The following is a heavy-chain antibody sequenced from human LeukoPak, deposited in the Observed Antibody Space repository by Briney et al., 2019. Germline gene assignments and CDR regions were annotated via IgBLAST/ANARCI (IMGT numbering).Heavy chain of an antibody. CDR3: ARSRPLRGVTVDY. V-gene: IGHV3-48*02. J-gene: IGHJ4*02. CDR1: GFTFSSYS. Sequence: GGSLRLSCAASGFTFSSYSMNWVRQAPGKGLEWVSFISDSATTIYYVDSVKGRFTISRDNAKNSLYLQMNSLRDEDTAVYYCARSRPLRGVTVDYWGQGTLVTVS. CDR2: ISDSATTI. D-gene: IGHD3-10*01.